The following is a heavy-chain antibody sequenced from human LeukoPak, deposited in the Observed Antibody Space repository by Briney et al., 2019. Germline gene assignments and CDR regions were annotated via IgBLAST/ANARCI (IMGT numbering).Heavy chain of an antibody. D-gene: IGHD5-12*01. CDR2: IYTSGST. Sequence: TSETLSLTCTVSGGSISSYYWSWIRQPPGKGLEWIGYIYTSGSTNYSPSLKSRVTISVDTSKNQFSLKLSSVTAADTAVYYCAREDIVATSNYYYYYMDVWGKGTTVTVSS. CDR3: AREDIVATSNYYYYYMDV. V-gene: IGHV4-4*09. CDR1: GGSISSYY. J-gene: IGHJ6*03.